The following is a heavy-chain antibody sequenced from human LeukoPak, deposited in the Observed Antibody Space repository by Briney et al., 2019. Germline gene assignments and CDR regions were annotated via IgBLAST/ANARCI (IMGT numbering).Heavy chain of an antibody. CDR1: GFTFSGSG. Sequence: GGSLRLSCTVSGFTFSGSGMHWVRQAPGKGLEWVSYISNTGSPIYYADSVKARFTISRDNAKNSLWLQMSSLRADDTAVYFCVTDWPVWWGLGTLVTVSS. J-gene: IGHJ4*02. D-gene: IGHD3-16*01. CDR3: VTDWPVW. V-gene: IGHV3-48*01. CDR2: ISNTGSPI.